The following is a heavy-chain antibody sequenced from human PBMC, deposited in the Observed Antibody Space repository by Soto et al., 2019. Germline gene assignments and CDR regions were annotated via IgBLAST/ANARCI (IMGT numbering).Heavy chain of an antibody. CDR3: ARGRYSGSYDY. Sequence: TLSLTCAVYGGSFSGYYWSWIRQPPGKGLEWIGEINHSGSTNYNPSLKSRVTISVDTSKNQFSLKLSSVTAADTAVYYCARGRYSGSYDYWGQGTLVTVSS. V-gene: IGHV4-34*01. D-gene: IGHD1-26*01. CDR1: GGSFSGYY. CDR2: INHSGST. J-gene: IGHJ4*02.